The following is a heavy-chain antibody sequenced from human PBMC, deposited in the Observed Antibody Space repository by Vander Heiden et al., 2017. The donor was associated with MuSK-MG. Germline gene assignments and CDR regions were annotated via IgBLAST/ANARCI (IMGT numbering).Heavy chain of an antibody. CDR1: GASISTAGYY. V-gene: IGHV4-31*03. CDR2: IFYSGST. J-gene: IGHJ4*02. CDR3: ARYSYYDGSGGVRPHFDY. Sequence: QVQLQESGPAPVTPSQTLSRTCTVSGASISTAGYYWSWIRQHPGKDLEWIGHIFYSGSTYYNPSLKRRVTISLDTSKNQFSLKLSSLTAADTAVYYCARYSYYDGSGGVRPHFDYWGQGTLVTVSS. D-gene: IGHD3-10*01.